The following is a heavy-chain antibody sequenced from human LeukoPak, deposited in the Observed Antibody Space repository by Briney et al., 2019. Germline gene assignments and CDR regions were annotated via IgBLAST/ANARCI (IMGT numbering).Heavy chain of an antibody. V-gene: IGHV4-59*01. Sequence: SETLSLTCTVSGGPISAYSWTWIRQPPGKGLECIGYINYGGGTNYNPSLKSRVTISLDTSKIQFSLKLGSVTAADTAVYYCARQQQLAYFDYWGQGTLVTVSS. D-gene: IGHD6-13*01. CDR3: ARQQQLAYFDY. CDR2: INYGGGT. J-gene: IGHJ4*02. CDR1: GGPISAYS.